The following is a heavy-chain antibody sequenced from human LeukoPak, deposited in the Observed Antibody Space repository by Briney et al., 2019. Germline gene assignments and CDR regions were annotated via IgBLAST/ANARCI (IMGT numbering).Heavy chain of an antibody. CDR1: GFTFSSYS. CDR2: ISYDGSNK. J-gene: IGHJ4*02. Sequence: GGSLRLSCAASGFTFSSYSMPWVRQAPGKGLEWVAVISYDGSNKYYADSVKGRFTISRDNSKNTLYLQMNSLRAEDTAVYYCAKDDDPATVITFVDYWGQGTLVTVSS. V-gene: IGHV3-30*18. CDR3: AKDDDPATVITFVDY. D-gene: IGHD3-22*01.